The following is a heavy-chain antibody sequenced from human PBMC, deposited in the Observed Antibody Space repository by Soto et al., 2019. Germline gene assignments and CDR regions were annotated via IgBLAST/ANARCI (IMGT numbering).Heavy chain of an antibody. D-gene: IGHD1-26*01. Sequence: QVQLVESGGGVVQPGRSLRLSCAASGFTFSSYGMHWVRQDPGKGLGRVAVISYEGSNKDYADSVNGRFTISRDNSNNTLYLQMNSLRAEDTAVYYCAKDQSGSYFDYWGQGTLVTVSS. CDR1: GFTFSSYG. J-gene: IGHJ4*02. V-gene: IGHV3-30*18. CDR2: ISYEGSNK. CDR3: AKDQSGSYFDY.